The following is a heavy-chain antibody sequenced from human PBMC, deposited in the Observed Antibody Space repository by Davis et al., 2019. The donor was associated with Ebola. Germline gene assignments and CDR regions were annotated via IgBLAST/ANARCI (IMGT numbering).Heavy chain of an antibody. CDR1: GGSISSGDYY. CDR3: ARGLRGGIVVVPAATNYGMDV. D-gene: IGHD2-2*01. V-gene: IGHV4-30-4*01. CDR2: IYYSGST. J-gene: IGHJ6*02. Sequence: MPSETLSLTCTVSGGSISSGDYYWSWIRQPPGKGLEWIGYIYYSGSTYYNPSLKSRVTISVDTSKNQFSLTLSSVTAADTAVYYCARGLRGGIVVVPAATNYGMDVWGQGTTVTVSS.